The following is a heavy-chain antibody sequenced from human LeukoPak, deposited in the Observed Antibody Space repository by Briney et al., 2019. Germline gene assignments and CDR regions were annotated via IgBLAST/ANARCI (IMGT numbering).Heavy chain of an antibody. CDR1: GFTFSSYG. D-gene: IGHD3-22*01. CDR2: ISYDGSNK. J-gene: IGHJ3*02. Sequence: TGGSLRLSCAASGFTFSSYGIHWVRQAPGKGLEWVAVISYDGSNKYYAESVKGRFTISRDNSKNMLYLQINSLRAEDAAVYYCAKCSLSGYLFAAFDIWGQGTMVSVSS. CDR3: AKCSLSGYLFAAFDI. V-gene: IGHV3-30*18.